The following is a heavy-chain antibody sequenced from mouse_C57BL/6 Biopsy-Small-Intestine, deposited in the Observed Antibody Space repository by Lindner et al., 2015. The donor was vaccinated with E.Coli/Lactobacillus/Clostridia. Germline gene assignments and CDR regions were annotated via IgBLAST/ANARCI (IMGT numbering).Heavy chain of an antibody. CDR3: AREGRDRRGYSQGLDY. CDR2: INVGIGDT. CDR1: GYTFTSNA. Sequence: SVKVSCKASGYTFTSNAVHWVRQAPGQRLEWMVWINVGIGDTRYSQKFQGRVTITRDTSASTAYMELNSLRSEDTAVYYCAREGRDRRGYSQGLDYWGQGTLVTVSS. V-gene: IGHV1S45*01. D-gene: IGHD3-1*01. J-gene: IGHJ4*01.